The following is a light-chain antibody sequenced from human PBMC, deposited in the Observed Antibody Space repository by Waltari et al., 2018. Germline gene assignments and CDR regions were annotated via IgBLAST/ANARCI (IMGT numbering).Light chain of an antibody. J-gene: IGKJ2*01. CDR3: RQYGNSPRYT. Sequence: EIVLTQSPGTLSLSPGERATLSCRASQSISTNSLAWYHQKPGQAPRLLIYGASSRATGIPDRFSGSGSGTEFALTISRLEPEDSAVYYCRQYGNSPRYTFGQGTKLEIK. V-gene: IGKV3-20*01. CDR2: GAS. CDR1: QSISTNS.